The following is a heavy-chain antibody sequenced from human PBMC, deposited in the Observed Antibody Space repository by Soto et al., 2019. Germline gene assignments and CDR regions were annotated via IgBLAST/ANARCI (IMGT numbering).Heavy chain of an antibody. CDR3: ATGVVGPTTYFQH. CDR2: ISYDGSDK. J-gene: IGHJ1*01. CDR1: GFTFSSYG. V-gene: IGHV3-30*03. Sequence: QVQLVESGGGVVQPGRSLRLSCAASGFTFSSYGMHWVRQAPGKGLEWVAVISYDGSDKYYADSVKGRFTISRDNSNNPLSVQMAGLRAEVTAGYYCATGVVGPTTYFQHWGQGTLVTVS. D-gene: IGHD1-26*01.